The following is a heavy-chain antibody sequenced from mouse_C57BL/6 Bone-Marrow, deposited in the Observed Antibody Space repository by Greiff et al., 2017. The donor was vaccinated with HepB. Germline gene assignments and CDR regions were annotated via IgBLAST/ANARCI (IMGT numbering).Heavy chain of an antibody. CDR1: GYAFSSYW. CDR2: IYPGDGDT. Sequence: VQLVESGAELVKPGASVKISCKASGYAFSSYWMNWVKQRPGKGLEWIGQIYPGDGDTNYNGKFKGKATLTADKSSSTAYMQLSSLTSEDSAVYFCARPLRDYAMDYWGQGTSVTVSS. D-gene: IGHD1-1*01. J-gene: IGHJ4*01. CDR3: ARPLRDYAMDY. V-gene: IGHV1-80*01.